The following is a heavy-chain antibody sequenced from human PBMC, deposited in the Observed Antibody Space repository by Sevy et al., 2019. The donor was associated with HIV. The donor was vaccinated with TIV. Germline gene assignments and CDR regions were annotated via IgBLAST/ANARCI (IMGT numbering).Heavy chain of an antibody. CDR2: ISHDGSYQ. V-gene: IGHV3-30*18. D-gene: IGHD3-16*01. CDR3: AKGQGYDYIWGNERSEYYFDY. CDR1: IFTFSTYD. Sequence: GGSLRLSCAASIFTFSTYDIHWVRQAPGKGLEWVAVISHDGSYQYYTDSVKGRFTISRDDSKNKAYLQMNSLRADDSGVYYCAKGQGYDYIWGNERSEYYFDYWGQGTLVTVSS. J-gene: IGHJ4*02.